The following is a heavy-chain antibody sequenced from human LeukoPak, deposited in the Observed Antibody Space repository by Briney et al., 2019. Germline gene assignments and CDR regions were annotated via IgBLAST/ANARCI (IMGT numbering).Heavy chain of an antibody. CDR1: GFTFSSYA. D-gene: IGHD3-16*01. CDR2: ISGSGGST. J-gene: IGHJ4*02. V-gene: IGHV3-23*01. Sequence: GGSLRRSCSASGFTFSSYAMSWVRQAPGKGLEWVSAISGSGGSTYYADSVKGRFTISRDNSKNTLYLQMNSLRAEDTAVYYCAKDPSRGEFDYWGQGTLVTVSS. CDR3: AKDPSRGEFDY.